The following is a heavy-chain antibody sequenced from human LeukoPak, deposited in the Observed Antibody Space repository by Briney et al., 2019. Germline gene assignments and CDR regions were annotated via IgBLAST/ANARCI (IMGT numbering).Heavy chain of an antibody. CDR3: ARGYCSGDCFTLFDY. D-gene: IGHD2-21*02. CDR1: VYMFTGYY. J-gene: IGHJ4*02. CDR2: INPNSGGT. Sequence: ASVKVPCKASVYMFTGYYMHWVRQAPGQGLEWMGWINPNSGGTNYAQKFQGRVTMTRDTSISTAYMELSSLRSDDTAVYYCARGYCSGDCFTLFDYWGQGTLVTVSS. V-gene: IGHV1-2*02.